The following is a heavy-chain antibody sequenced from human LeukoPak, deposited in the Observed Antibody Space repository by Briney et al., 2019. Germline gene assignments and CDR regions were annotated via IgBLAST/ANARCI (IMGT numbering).Heavy chain of an antibody. CDR3: ARGEGRYSGYDSYYYYMDV. Sequence: SETLSLTCTVSGGSISSSSYYWGWIRQPPGKGLEWIGNIYYSGSTYYNPSLKSRVTISVDTSRNQFSLKLSSVTAADTAVYYCARGEGRYSGYDSYYYYMDVWGTGTTVTVSS. J-gene: IGHJ6*03. V-gene: IGHV4-39*07. D-gene: IGHD5-12*01. CDR1: GGSISSSSYY. CDR2: IYYSGST.